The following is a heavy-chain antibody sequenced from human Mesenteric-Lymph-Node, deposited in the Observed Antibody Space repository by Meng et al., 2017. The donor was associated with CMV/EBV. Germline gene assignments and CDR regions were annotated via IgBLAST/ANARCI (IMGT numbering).Heavy chain of an antibody. CDR2: ISSSSSYI. J-gene: IGHJ6*02. V-gene: IGHV3-21*01. CDR3: ARGGAGYYYYYGMDV. CDR1: GFTFSSYS. Sequence: GGSLRLSCAASGFTFSSYSMNWVRQAPGKGLEWVSSISSSSSYIYYADSVKGRFTISRDNAKNSLYLQMHSLRAEDTAVYYCARGGAGYYYYYGMDVWGQGTTVTVSS. D-gene: IGHD3-16*01.